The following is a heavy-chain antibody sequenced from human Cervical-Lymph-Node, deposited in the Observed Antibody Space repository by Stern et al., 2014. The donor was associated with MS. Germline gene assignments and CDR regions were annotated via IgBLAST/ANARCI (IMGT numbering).Heavy chain of an antibody. CDR3: ARARVGDYARSPHLDS. V-gene: IGHV3-21*01. D-gene: IGHD4-17*01. CDR2: ISNNSTHT. Sequence: EVQLVQSGGGLVKPGESLRLSCDASGFTFSHYSINWVRPAPGKGLEWLSSISNNSTHTYYAASVEGRFTISRDSAKDSVSLHMVSLRAEDTAVYYCARARVGDYARSPHLDSWGQGTLVTVSS. J-gene: IGHJ4*02. CDR1: GFTFSHYS.